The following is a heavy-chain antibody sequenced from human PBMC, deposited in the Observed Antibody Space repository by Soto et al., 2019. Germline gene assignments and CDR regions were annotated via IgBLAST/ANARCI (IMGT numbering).Heavy chain of an antibody. Sequence: QVQLVESGGGVVQPGRSLRLSCAASGFTFSSYGMHWVRQAPGKGLEWVAVIWYDGSNKYYADSVKGRFTISRDNYKNTLYLQMNSLRAEDTAVYYCAREFWSGPFDYWGQGTLVTVSS. J-gene: IGHJ4*02. V-gene: IGHV3-33*01. CDR2: IWYDGSNK. D-gene: IGHD3-3*01. CDR1: GFTFSSYG. CDR3: AREFWSGPFDY.